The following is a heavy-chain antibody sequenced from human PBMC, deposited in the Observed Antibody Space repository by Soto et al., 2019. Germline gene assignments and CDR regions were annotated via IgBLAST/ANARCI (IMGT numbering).Heavy chain of an antibody. D-gene: IGHD3-3*01. CDR1: GFTFSSYA. CDR2: ISYDGSNK. J-gene: IGHJ4*02. V-gene: IGHV3-30-3*01. Sequence: GGSLRLSCAASGFTFSSYAMHWVRQAPGKGLEWVAVISYDGSNKYYADSVKGRFTISRDNSKNTLYLQMNSLRAEDTAVYYCARESYDFWSGYSDFDYWGQGTLVTVSS. CDR3: ARESYDFWSGYSDFDY.